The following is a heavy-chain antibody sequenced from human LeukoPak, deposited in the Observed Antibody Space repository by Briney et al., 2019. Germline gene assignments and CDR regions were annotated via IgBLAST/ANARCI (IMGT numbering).Heavy chain of an antibody. V-gene: IGHV4-59*12. Sequence: SETLSLTCTVSGGSISSYYWSWIRQPPGKGLEWIGYIYYSGSTNYNPSLKSRVTMSVDTSKNQFSLKLSSVTAADTAVYYCARDRGYSYSWGQGTLVTVSS. CDR3: ARDRGYSYS. CDR1: GGSISSYY. D-gene: IGHD5-18*01. J-gene: IGHJ5*02. CDR2: IYYSGST.